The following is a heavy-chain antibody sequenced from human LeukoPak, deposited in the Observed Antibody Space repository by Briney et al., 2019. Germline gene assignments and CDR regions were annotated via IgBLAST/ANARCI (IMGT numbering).Heavy chain of an antibody. D-gene: IGHD2-15*01. CDR1: GFTFSSYA. CDR3: AKDRRYCSGGSCRIFDY. V-gene: IGHV3-23*01. J-gene: IGHJ4*02. CDR2: ISGSGGST. Sequence: GGSLRLSCAASGFTFSSYAMSWVRQAPGKGLEWVSAISGSGGSTYYADSVKGRFTISRDNSKNTLYLQMNSLGAEDTAVYYCAKDRRYCSGGSCRIFDYWGQGTLVTVSS.